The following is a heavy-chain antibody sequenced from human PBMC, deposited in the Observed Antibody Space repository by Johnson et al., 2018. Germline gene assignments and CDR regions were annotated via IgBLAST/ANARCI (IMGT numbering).Heavy chain of an antibody. D-gene: IGHD3-22*01. Sequence: VQLVESGGGVVQSGRSLRLSCAASGFAFNTYGMHWVRQAPGTGLEWVAVVPFDGINEYYADSVKVRFTISRDNSKKTLYLQMNSLRPDDTAVYYCAKDSGSGYSNYYYYMDGWGKGTTVTVSS. V-gene: IGHV3-30*18. CDR2: VPFDGINE. CDR1: GFAFNTYG. CDR3: AKDSGSGYSNYYYYMDG. J-gene: IGHJ6*03.